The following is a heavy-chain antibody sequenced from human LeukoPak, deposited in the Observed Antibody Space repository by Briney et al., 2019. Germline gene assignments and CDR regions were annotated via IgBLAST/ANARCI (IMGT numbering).Heavy chain of an antibody. CDR3: AIMHGYYDGSGYWVQ. Sequence: TGGSLRLSCAASGFTFGSYGMSWVRQAPGKGLEWVSFITPNADRTSYADSVEGRFTISRVNPRNTLYMQMNSLRDEDTALYYCAIMHGYYDGSGYWVQWGQGTLVTVSS. CDR2: ITPNADRT. D-gene: IGHD3-22*01. J-gene: IGHJ1*01. CDR1: GFTFGSYG. V-gene: IGHV3-23*01.